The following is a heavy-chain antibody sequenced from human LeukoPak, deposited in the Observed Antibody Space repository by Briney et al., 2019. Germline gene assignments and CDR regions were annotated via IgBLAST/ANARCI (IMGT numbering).Heavy chain of an antibody. V-gene: IGHV4-39*01. J-gene: IGHJ4*02. Sequence: SETLSLTCTVSGVSISSSNSYWGWTRQPPGKGLEWIGSIYYSGNTYYNASLKSQVSISIDTSKNQYSLRLTSVTAADTAVYYCARQTGSGLFILPGGQGTLVTVSS. CDR3: ARQTGSGLFILP. CDR1: GVSISSSNSY. D-gene: IGHD3/OR15-3a*01. CDR2: IYYSGNT.